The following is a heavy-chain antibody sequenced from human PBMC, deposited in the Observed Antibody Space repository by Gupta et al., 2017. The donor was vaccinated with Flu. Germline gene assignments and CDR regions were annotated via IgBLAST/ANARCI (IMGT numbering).Heavy chain of an antibody. CDR1: GASISTSSYY. CDR2: IYYSGTT. J-gene: IGHJ4*02. CDR3: AGEYYSSVGFDY. Sequence: QLQLQESGPGLVKPSESLSLTCTVSGASISTSSYYWAWIRQPPRKGLEWIGSIYYSGTTYYNPSLKSRVTISVDTAKNQFSLKLRSVTAADTAVYYCAGEYYSSVGFDYWGQGTLVTVSS. V-gene: IGHV4-39*01. D-gene: IGHD6-6*01.